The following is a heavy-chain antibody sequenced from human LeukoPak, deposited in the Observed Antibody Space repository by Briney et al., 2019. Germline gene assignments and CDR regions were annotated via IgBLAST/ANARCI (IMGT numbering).Heavy chain of an antibody. D-gene: IGHD1-26*01. CDR1: GYTLTELS. CDR2: FDPEDGET. CDR3: ATPPHSGSYSSGLDY. V-gene: IGHV1-24*01. J-gene: IGHJ4*02. Sequence: ASVKVSCKVSGYTLTELSMHWVRQAPGKGLEWMGGFDPEDGETIYAQKFQGRVTMTEDTSTDTAYMELSSLRSEDTAVYYCATPPHSGSYSSGLDYWGQGTLVTVSS.